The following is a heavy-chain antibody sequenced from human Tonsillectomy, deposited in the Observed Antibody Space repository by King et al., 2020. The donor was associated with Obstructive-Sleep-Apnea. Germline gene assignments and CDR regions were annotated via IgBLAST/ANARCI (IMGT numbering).Heavy chain of an antibody. J-gene: IGHJ4*02. Sequence: VQLVESGAEVKKPGASVKVSCKTSGYTFTSYGFIWVRQAPGQGLEWMGWISAYNGNTNYAQKLQGRVTMTTDTSTSTAYMDLRSLRSDDTAVYYCARGDTEYMTSAVDDWGQGTLVTVSS. D-gene: IGHD2/OR15-2a*01. CDR3: ARGDTEYMTSAVDD. CDR1: GYTFTSYG. V-gene: IGHV1-18*04. CDR2: ISAYNGNT.